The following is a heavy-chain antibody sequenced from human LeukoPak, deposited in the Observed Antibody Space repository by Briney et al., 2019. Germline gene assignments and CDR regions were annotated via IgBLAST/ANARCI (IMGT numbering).Heavy chain of an antibody. CDR1: GFTFSSHA. D-gene: IGHD3-10*01. J-gene: IGHJ4*02. V-gene: IGHV3-23*01. CDR2: IGGSDGTT. CDR3: AAYPVRGAFDY. Sequence: PGGSLRLSCAASGFTFSSHAMTWVRQAPGKGLEWVSSIGGSDGTTSYADSVRGRFSISRDNSKNILFLQMNSLRAEDTAIYYCAAYPVRGAFDYWGQGTLVTVSS.